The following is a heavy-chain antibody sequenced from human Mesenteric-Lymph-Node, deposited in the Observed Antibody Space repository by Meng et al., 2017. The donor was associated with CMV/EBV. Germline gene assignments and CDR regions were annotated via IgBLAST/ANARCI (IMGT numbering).Heavy chain of an antibody. CDR3: ARNNWNPPYYYYGMDV. CDR2: INYSRGT. CDR1: GGSISSYN. D-gene: IGHD1-20*01. Sequence: SETLSLTCTVSGGSISSYNWNWIRQTPGKGLEWIGYINYSRGTNYNPSLKSRVTISLDTSKNQFSLKLSSVTAADTAVYYCARNNWNPPYYYYGMDVWGQGTTVTVSS. J-gene: IGHJ6*02. V-gene: IGHV4-59*01.